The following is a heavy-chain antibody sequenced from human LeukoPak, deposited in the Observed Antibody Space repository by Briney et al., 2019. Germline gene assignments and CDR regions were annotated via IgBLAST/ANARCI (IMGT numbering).Heavy chain of an antibody. CDR1: GFPFRNAR. D-gene: IGHD3-10*01. J-gene: IGHJ4*02. CDR2: LKSKTDGGTT. V-gene: IGHV3-15*01. CDR3: TTDWRFGDRILDY. Sequence: GGPLTLSRAASGFPFRNARVSWVRDAPGEGLEGGGRLKSKTDGGTTDSAAPVKGRFTISRDDSKNTLYLQMNSLKTEDTAVYYCTTDWRFGDRILDYWGQGTLVTVSS.